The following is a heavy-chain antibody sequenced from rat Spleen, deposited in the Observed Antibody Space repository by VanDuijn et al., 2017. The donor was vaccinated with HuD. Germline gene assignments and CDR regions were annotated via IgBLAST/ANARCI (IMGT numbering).Heavy chain of an antibody. J-gene: IGHJ3*01. CDR2: INYDGRST. CDR1: GLTFSDYN. V-gene: IGHV5-7*01. D-gene: IGHD1-6*01. CDR3: TTGDYGYTRLFAY. Sequence: EVQLVESGGGLVQPGRSLKISCAASGLTFSDYNMAWIRQAPTKGLEWVATINYDGRSTFYRDSVRDRFTISRDNAKSTLYLQIDSLRSEDTATYYCTTGDYGYTRLFAYWGQGTLVTVSS.